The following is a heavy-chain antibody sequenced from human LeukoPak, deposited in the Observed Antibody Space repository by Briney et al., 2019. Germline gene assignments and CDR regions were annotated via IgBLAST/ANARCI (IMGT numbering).Heavy chain of an antibody. D-gene: IGHD3-10*01. CDR3: ARGGGSGRGNWFDP. J-gene: IGHJ5*02. Sequence: PSETLSLTCTVSGGSISPYYWSWIRQPPGKGLEWIGYVYYSGSTNYTPSLESRVTLSVDTSKSQFALKLTSVTAADTAVYYCARGGGSGRGNWFDPWGQGSLVIVSS. CDR2: VYYSGST. CDR1: GGSISPYY. V-gene: IGHV4-59*01.